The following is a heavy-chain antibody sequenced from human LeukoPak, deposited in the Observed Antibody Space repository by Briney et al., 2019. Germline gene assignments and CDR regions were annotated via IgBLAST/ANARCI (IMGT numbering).Heavy chain of an antibody. J-gene: IGHJ6*03. D-gene: IGHD1-26*01. V-gene: IGHV4-4*07. CDR3: ARDKGWDLLGRGGPGYMDV. CDR1: GGSISSYY. Sequence: PSETLSLTCTVSGGSISSYYWSWIRQPAGKGLEWIGRIYTSGSTNYNPSLKSRVTISVDTSKNHFSLKLSSVTAADTAVYYCARDKGWDLLGRGGPGYMDVWGKGTTVTVSS. CDR2: IYTSGST.